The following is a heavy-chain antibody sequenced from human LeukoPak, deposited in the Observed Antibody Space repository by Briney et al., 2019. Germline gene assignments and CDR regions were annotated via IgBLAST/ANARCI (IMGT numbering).Heavy chain of an antibody. D-gene: IGHD4-11*01. Sequence: PGGSLRLSCAASGFTYSHYGMHWVRQAPGKGLECVAVIWSDGTEKYCADAVKGRFTISRDNSRNTLYLQMNSLRGEDTAVYYCAKDAQRGFDYSNSLEYWGQGTLVTVSS. CDR1: GFTYSHYG. V-gene: IGHV3-33*06. J-gene: IGHJ4*02. CDR3: AKDAQRGFDYSNSLEY. CDR2: IWSDGTEK.